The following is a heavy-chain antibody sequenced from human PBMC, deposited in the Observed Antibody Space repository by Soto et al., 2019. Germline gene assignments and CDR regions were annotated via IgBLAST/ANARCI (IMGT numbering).Heavy chain of an antibody. V-gene: IGHV4-30-2*01. CDR3: ARSQLPREENWFDP. CDR2: IYHSGST. Sequence: QLQLQESGSGLVKPSQTLSLTCAVSGGSISSGGYSWSWIRQPPGKGLEWIGYIYHSGSTYYNPALKTRVTLSVDRSKNQFSLKLSSVTAADTAVYYCARSQLPREENWFDPWGQGTLVTVSS. J-gene: IGHJ5*02. D-gene: IGHD2-2*01. CDR1: GGSISSGGYS.